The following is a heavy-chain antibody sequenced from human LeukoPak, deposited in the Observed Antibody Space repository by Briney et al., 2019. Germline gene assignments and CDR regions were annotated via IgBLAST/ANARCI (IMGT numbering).Heavy chain of an antibody. V-gene: IGHV3-30*02. Sequence: GGSLRLSCAASGFTFNSYGMHWVRQAPGKGLEWLAFISYDGSNTYYADSVKSRFTISRDNSKNTLYLQMNSLRAEDTAVYYCAFFSNYFDFWGQGTLVTVSS. D-gene: IGHD3-3*01. CDR1: GFTFNSYG. CDR2: ISYDGSNT. CDR3: AFFSNYFDF. J-gene: IGHJ4*02.